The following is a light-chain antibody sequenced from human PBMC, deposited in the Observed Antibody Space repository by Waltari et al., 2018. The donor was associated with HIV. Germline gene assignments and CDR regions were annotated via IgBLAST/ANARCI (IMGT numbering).Light chain of an antibody. Sequence: QSVLTQPPSVSGAPGQRVTISCTGSSSNIGAGYDVHWYQQLPGTAPKLLIYGNNKRPPGVPDRFSGSKSATSASLAITGLQAEDEADYYCQSYDSSLSGWVFGGGTKLTVL. CDR1: SSNIGAGYD. CDR3: QSYDSSLSGWV. V-gene: IGLV1-40*01. J-gene: IGLJ3*02. CDR2: GNN.